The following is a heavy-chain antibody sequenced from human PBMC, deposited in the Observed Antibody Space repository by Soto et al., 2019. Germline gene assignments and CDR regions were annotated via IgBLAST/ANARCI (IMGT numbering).Heavy chain of an antibody. Sequence: SVKVSCKASGGTFSSYTISWVRQAPGRGLEWMGRIIPIFGTANYAQKFQGRVTITADECTSTAYMELSSLRSEDTAVYYCARDLARIVLVPAKRRCFYYYGMDVWGQGTTVTVTS. D-gene: IGHD2-2*01. V-gene: IGHV1-69*13. CDR1: GGTFSSYT. CDR2: IIPIFGTA. J-gene: IGHJ6*02. CDR3: ARDLARIVLVPAKRRCFYYYGMDV.